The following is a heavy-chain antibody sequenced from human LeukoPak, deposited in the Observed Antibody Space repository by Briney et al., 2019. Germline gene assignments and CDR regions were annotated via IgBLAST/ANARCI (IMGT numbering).Heavy chain of an antibody. Sequence: GGSLRLSCAASGFTFSSYWMSWVRQAPGKGLEWVANIKQDGSEKYYVDSVKGRFTISRDNAKNTLYLQMNSLRAEDTAVYYCAKDGSRFSSGSFDYWGQGTLVTVSS. CDR3: AKDGSRFSSGSFDY. D-gene: IGHD6-19*01. CDR1: GFTFSSYW. CDR2: IKQDGSEK. J-gene: IGHJ4*02. V-gene: IGHV3-7*05.